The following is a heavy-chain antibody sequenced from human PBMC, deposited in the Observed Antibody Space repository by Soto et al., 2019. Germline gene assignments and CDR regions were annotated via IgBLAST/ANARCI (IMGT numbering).Heavy chain of an antibody. CDR1: GFTFSGYG. V-gene: IGHV3-33*01. J-gene: IGHJ4*02. CDR3: ARGLGYTYGIDY. D-gene: IGHD5-18*01. Sequence: GGSLRLSCAASGFTFSGYGMHWVRQAPGKGLEWVAVIWYDGSNKYYADSVKGRFTISRDNSKNTLYLQMNSLRAEDTAVYYCARGLGYTYGIDYWGQGTLVTVS. CDR2: IWYDGSNK.